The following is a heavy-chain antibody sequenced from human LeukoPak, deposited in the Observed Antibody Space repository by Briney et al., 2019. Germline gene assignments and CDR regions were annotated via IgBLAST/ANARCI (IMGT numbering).Heavy chain of an antibody. CDR2: IYTSGST. J-gene: IGHJ3*02. V-gene: IGHV4-61*02. Sequence: SQTLSLICTVSGGSISSGSYYWSWIRQPAGKGLEWIGRIYTSGSTNYNPSLKSRVTISVDTSKNQFSLKLSSVTAADTAVYYCARVSGYCSGGSCPPVGIWGQGTMVTVSS. D-gene: IGHD2-15*01. CDR3: ARVSGYCSGGSCPPVGI. CDR1: GGSISSGSYY.